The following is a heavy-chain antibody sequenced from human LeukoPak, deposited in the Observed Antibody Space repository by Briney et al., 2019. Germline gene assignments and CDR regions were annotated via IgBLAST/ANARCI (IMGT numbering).Heavy chain of an antibody. CDR3: AGDSSFGELLYFDY. V-gene: IGHV3-7*01. CDR2: IKKDGSEK. Sequence: PGGSLRLSCAASGFTFSNNWMSWVRQAPGKGLECVANIKKDGSEKYYINSVKGRFTISRDNAKNSLYLQMNSLRAEDTALYYCAGDSSFGELLYFDYWGQGTLVTVSS. CDR1: GFTFSNNW. D-gene: IGHD3-10*01. J-gene: IGHJ4*02.